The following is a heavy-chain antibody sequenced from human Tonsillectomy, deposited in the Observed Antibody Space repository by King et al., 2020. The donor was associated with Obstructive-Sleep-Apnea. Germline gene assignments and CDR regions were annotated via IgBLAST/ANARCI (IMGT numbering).Heavy chain of an antibody. D-gene: IGHD3-10*01. CDR1: VFTFSSYS. Sequence: VQLVESGGGLVQPGGSLRLSCAASVFTFSSYSMNWVRQAPGKGPEWVSYISSSNTIYYADSVKGRFTISRDNAKNSLYLQMNSLRAEDTAVYYCARAHRSYYNEYYFDYWGQGTLVTVSS. J-gene: IGHJ4*02. V-gene: IGHV3-48*01. CDR2: ISSSNTI. CDR3: ARAHRSYYNEYYFDY.